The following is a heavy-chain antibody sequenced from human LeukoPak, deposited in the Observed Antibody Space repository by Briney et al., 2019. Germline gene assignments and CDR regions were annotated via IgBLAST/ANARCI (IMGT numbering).Heavy chain of an antibody. V-gene: IGHV3-7*01. Sequence: GGSLRLSCAASGFTFSTSWMSWLRQAPGKGLEWVANIKPDGSVKYYVDSVKGRFTISRDNAKNSLYLQMNSLRAEDTAVYYCAELGITMIGGVWGKGTTVTISS. CDR3: AELGITMIGGV. D-gene: IGHD3-10*02. J-gene: IGHJ6*04. CDR2: IKPDGSVK. CDR1: GFTFSTSW.